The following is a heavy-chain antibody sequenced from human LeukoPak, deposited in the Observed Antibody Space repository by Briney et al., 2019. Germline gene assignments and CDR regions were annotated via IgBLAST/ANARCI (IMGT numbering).Heavy chain of an antibody. Sequence: ASVKVSCKASGGTFSSYAISWVRQAPGQGLEWMGGIIPIFGTANYAQKFQGRVTITVDESTSTAYMELSSLRSEDTAVYYCASRPLYYYDSSGYLAASFDYWGQGTLVTVSS. CDR2: IIPIFGTA. J-gene: IGHJ4*02. CDR1: GGTFSSYA. CDR3: ASRPLYYYDSSGYLAASFDY. D-gene: IGHD3-22*01. V-gene: IGHV1-69*01.